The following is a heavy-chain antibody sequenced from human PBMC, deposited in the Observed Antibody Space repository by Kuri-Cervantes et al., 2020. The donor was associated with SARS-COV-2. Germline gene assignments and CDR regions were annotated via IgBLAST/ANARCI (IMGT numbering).Heavy chain of an antibody. D-gene: IGHD2-21*01. CDR3: ARVAGEGPIYYYYMDV. CDR2: IKQDGSEK. V-gene: IGHV3-7*04. Sequence: ETLSLTCAASGFTFSSYWMSWVRQAPGKGLEWVANIKQDGSEKYYVDSVKGRFTISRDNAKNSLYLQMNSLRGEDTAVYYCARVAGEGPIYYYYMDVWGKGTTVTVSS. CDR1: GFTFSSYW. J-gene: IGHJ6*03.